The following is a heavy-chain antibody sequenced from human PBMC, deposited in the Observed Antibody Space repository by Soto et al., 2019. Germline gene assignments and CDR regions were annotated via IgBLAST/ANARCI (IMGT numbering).Heavy chain of an antibody. CDR3: ARDGPIVLMVYPPIARYYYYGMDV. CDR2: ISYDGSNK. J-gene: IGHJ6*02. CDR1: GFTFSSYA. V-gene: IGHV3-30-3*01. Sequence: GGSLRLSCAASGFTFSSYAMHWVRQAPGKGLEWVAVISYDGSNKYYADSVKGRFTISRDNSKNTLYLQMNSLRAEDTAVYYCARDGPIVLMVYPPIARYYYYGMDVWGQGTTVTVSS. D-gene: IGHD2-8*01.